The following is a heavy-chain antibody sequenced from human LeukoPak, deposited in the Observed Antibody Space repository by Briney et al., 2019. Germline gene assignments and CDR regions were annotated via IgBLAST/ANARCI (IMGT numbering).Heavy chain of an antibody. Sequence: SETLSLTCTVSGVSISSYYWSWIRQPAGKGLEWIGRFYTSGSTNYNPSLKSRVTMSVDTFKNQFSLKLSSVTAADTAVYYCARGAYYDSSDHWGQGTLVTVSS. V-gene: IGHV4-4*07. CDR1: GVSISSYY. CDR2: FYTSGST. D-gene: IGHD3-22*01. J-gene: IGHJ4*02. CDR3: ARGAYYDSSDH.